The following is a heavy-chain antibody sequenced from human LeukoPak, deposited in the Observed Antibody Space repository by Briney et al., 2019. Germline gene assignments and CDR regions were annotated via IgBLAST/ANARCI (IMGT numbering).Heavy chain of an antibody. CDR2: IWYDGSNK. Sequence: GRSLRLSCAASGFTFSGYGMHWVRQAPGKGLEWVAVIWYDGSNKYYADSVKGRFTISRDNSKNTLYLQMNSLRAEDTAVYYCAREVGYKCSGGSCHRQGLVDYWGKGTLVTVSS. V-gene: IGHV3-33*01. J-gene: IGHJ4*02. CDR3: AREVGYKCSGGSCHRQGLVDY. CDR1: GFTFSGYG. D-gene: IGHD2-15*01.